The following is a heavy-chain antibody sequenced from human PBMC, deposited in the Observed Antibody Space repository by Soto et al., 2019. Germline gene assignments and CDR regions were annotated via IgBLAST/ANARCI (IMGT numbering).Heavy chain of an antibody. J-gene: IGHJ4*02. V-gene: IGHV4-30-4*01. Sequence: QVQLQESGPGLVKPSQTLSLTCSLSGGSMSSGDHYWSWIRQPPGKGLEWIGYVDNSGSTDYNPSLKSRVTISVDKSKNQFSLKLTSVTAADTAVYYCVSSLNYDFWRDGGRHFYFDYWGRGILATVSS. CDR3: VSSLNYDFWRDGGRHFYFDY. D-gene: IGHD3-3*01. CDR2: VDNSGST. CDR1: GGSMSSGDHY.